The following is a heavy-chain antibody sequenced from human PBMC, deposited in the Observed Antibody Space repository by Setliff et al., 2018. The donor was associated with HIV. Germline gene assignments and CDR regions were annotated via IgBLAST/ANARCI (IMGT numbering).Heavy chain of an antibody. Sequence: GGSLRLSCAASGFTFSNYEMNWVRQAPGKGLEWVSYISSSKYYSDSVKGRFTISRDNSKNTMFLQMNSLRVEDTAIYYCAKMHTAMDPDTFDIWGQGTMVTVSS. CDR3: AKMHTAMDPDTFDI. V-gene: IGHV3-48*03. CDR2: ISSSK. CDR1: GFTFSNYE. D-gene: IGHD5-18*01. J-gene: IGHJ3*02.